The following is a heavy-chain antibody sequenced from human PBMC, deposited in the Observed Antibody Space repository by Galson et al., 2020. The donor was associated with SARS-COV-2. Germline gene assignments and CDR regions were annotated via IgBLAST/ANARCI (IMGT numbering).Heavy chain of an antibody. V-gene: IGHV1-18*01. D-gene: IGHD2-15*01. J-gene: IGHJ4*02. CDR1: GYTFSTFG. CDR2: ISPYSDYS. CDR3: ARDPPIFHSHCSGYLYFDY. Sequence: ASVQVSCKASGYTFSTFGVSWVRQPPGQGLEWMGWISPYSDYSYYAQKFQGRVAMTTDTSTSTAYMELRSLRSDDTAAYYCARDPPIFHSHCSGYLYFDYWGQGTLVTVSS.